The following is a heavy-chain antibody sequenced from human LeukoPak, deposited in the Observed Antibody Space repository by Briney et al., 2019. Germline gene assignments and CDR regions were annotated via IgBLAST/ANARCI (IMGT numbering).Heavy chain of an antibody. V-gene: IGHV4-61*02. D-gene: IGHD3-22*01. CDR1: GDSVNSGPLY. CDR3: ARDYYDSSGYYLLDY. CDR2: IYTSGIT. Sequence: SQTLSLTCTVSGDSVNSGPLYWNWIRQPAGKGLEWIGRIYTSGITNYNPSLKSRVSISLDTSKNQVSLKLTSVAAADTAVYYCARDYYDSSGYYLLDYWGQGTLVTVSS. J-gene: IGHJ4*02.